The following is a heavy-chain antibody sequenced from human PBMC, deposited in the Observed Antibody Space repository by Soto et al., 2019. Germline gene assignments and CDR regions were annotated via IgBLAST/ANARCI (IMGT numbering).Heavy chain of an antibody. CDR2: INHSGST. J-gene: IGHJ5*02. D-gene: IGHD3-10*01. CDR3: ARMYYYGSGSYARPFEP. Sequence: TLSLTCAVYGGSFSGYYWSWIRQPPVKGLDWIGEINHSGSTNYNPSLKSRVTISVDTSKNQFSLKLSSVTAADTAVYYCARMYYYGSGSYARPFEPWGQGTLVSVSS. CDR1: GGSFSGYY. V-gene: IGHV4-34*01.